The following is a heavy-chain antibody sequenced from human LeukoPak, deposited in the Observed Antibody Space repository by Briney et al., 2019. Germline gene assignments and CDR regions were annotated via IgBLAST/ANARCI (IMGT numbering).Heavy chain of an antibody. Sequence: PSETLSLTCTVSGGSISSYYWSWIRQPPGEGLEWIGYIYYSGSTNYNPSLKSRVTISVDTSKNQFSLKLSSVTAADTAVYYCARSFRYTPYGMDVWGQGTTVTVSS. CDR2: IYYSGST. J-gene: IGHJ6*02. CDR1: GGSISSYY. V-gene: IGHV4-59*01. D-gene: IGHD2-15*01. CDR3: ARSFRYTPYGMDV.